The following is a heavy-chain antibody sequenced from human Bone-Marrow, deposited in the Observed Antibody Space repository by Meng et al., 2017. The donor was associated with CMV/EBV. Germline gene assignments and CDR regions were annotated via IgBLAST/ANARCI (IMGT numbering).Heavy chain of an antibody. V-gene: IGHV3-23*01. D-gene: IGHD2-2*02. J-gene: IGHJ4*02. CDR3: AREVWDLPATAIRTSTYYFDY. CDR2: ISGSGGST. CDR1: GFTFSSYA. Sequence: GESLKISCAASGFTFSSYAMSWVRQAPGKGLEWVSAISGSGGSTYYADSVKGRFTISRDNSKSTLYLQMNSLRAEDTAFYYCAREVWDLPATAIRTSTYYFDYWGQGTLVTVSS.